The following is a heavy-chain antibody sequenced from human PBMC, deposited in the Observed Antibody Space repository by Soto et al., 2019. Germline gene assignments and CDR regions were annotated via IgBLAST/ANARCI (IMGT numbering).Heavy chain of an antibody. CDR3: AKDSARYRYYYGMDV. D-gene: IGHD3-16*02. V-gene: IGHV3-30*18. Sequence: LRLSCAAPGFTFSSYGMHWVRQAPGKGLEWVAVISYDGSNKYYADSVKGRFTISRDNSKNTLYLQMNSLRAEDTAVYYCAKDSARYRYYYGMDVWGQGTTVTVSS. J-gene: IGHJ6*02. CDR1: GFTFSSYG. CDR2: ISYDGSNK.